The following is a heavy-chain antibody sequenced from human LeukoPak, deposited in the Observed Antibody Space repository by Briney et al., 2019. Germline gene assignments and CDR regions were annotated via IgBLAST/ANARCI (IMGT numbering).Heavy chain of an antibody. CDR2: IYASGST. CDR3: AGAPAGSLKWLRPLDF. CDR1: GGSISSSSYY. Sequence: SETLSLTCSVSGGSISSSSYYWSWVRQPAGKGLEWIGRIYASGSTNYNPSLKSRVTISVDTSKNQLSLKLTSVTAADTAVHYWAGAPAGSLKWLRPLDFLGQGNLVTVSS. J-gene: IGHJ4*02. V-gene: IGHV4-61*02. D-gene: IGHD5-12*01.